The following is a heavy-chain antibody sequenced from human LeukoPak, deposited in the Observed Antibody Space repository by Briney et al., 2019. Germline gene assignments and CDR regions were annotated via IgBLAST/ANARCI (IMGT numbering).Heavy chain of an antibody. CDR2: INPNTGAT. J-gene: IGHJ4*02. D-gene: IGHD2-15*01. CDR3: ARDERFCNGDNHYPDLGY. V-gene: IGHV1-2*02. CDR1: GYTFTGYY. Sequence: ASVKVSCKASGYTFTGYYMFWVRQAPGQGLEWMGWINPNTGATKYGQNFQGRVTLTRDTSIRTTFMELSSLRSGDTAFYYCARDERFCNGDNHYPDLGYWGQGTLVTVSS.